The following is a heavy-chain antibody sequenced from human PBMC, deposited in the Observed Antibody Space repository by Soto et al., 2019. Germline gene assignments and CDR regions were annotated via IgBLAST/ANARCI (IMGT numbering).Heavy chain of an antibody. V-gene: IGHV1-69*12. CDR1: GGTFSYYA. D-gene: IGHD5-18*01. CDR2: IIPIFGTV. CDR3: ARERVDTPMVRHFYGMDV. J-gene: IGHJ6*02. Sequence: QVQLVQSGAEVKKAGSSVKVSCKASGGTFSYYAISWVRQAHGQGLEWMGGIIPIFGTVNYAQKFQGRVTITADESTSTAYMELSSLRSEDTAVYYCARERVDTPMVRHFYGMDVWGQGTTVTVSS.